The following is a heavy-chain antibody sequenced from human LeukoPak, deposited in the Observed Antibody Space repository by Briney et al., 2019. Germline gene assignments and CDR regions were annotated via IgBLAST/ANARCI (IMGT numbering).Heavy chain of an antibody. CDR2: IKSKTDGGTT. D-gene: IGHD3-9*01. Sequence: GGSLRLSCAASGFTFSNAWMSWVRQAPGKGLEWVGRIKSKTDGGTTDYAAPVKGRFTISRDDSKNTLYLQMNSLKTEDTAVYYCATEIGILTGYYSFDYWGQGTLVTVSS. CDR1: GFTFSNAW. CDR3: ATEIGILTGYYSFDY. J-gene: IGHJ4*02. V-gene: IGHV3-15*01.